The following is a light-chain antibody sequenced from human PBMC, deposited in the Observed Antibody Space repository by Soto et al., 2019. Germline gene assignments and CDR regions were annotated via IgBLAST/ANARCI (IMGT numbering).Light chain of an antibody. Sequence: DIQMTQSPSTLSASIGDRVTITCRASKSLDNCLAWYQQKPGKAPKLLIYDVSSLESGVTSRFSGSGSETEFTLTISSLFPDDFATYYCQQYNRYWTFGQGTKVEI. CDR3: QQYNRYWT. J-gene: IGKJ1*01. V-gene: IGKV1-5*01. CDR2: DVS. CDR1: KSLDNC.